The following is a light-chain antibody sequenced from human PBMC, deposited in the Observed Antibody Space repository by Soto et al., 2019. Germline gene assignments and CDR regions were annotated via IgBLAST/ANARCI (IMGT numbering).Light chain of an antibody. J-gene: IGKJ1*01. CDR3: QQYGSSPVT. V-gene: IGKV3-20*01. CDR2: GAS. CDR1: QSVSSSY. Sequence: EIVLTQSPGTLSLSPGERATLSCRASQSVSSSYLAWYQQKPGQAPRLLIYGASSRATGIPERFSGSGSGTDFTLTISRLEPEDFAVYYCQQYGSSPVTFGQGTKVEIQ.